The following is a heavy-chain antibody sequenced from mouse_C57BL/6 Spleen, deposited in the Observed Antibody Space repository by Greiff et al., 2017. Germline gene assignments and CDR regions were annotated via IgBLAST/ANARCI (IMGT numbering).Heavy chain of an antibody. CDR1: GYAFSSSW. Sequence: QVQLKESGPELVKPGASVKISCKASGYAFSSSWMNWVKQRPGKGLEWIGRIYPGDGDTNYTGKFKGKATLTADKSSSTAYMQLSSLTSEDSAVYFCARSVYYYGSSYLWYFDVWGTGTTVTVSS. CDR3: ARSVYYYGSSYLWYFDV. D-gene: IGHD1-1*01. CDR2: IYPGDGDT. V-gene: IGHV1-82*01. J-gene: IGHJ1*03.